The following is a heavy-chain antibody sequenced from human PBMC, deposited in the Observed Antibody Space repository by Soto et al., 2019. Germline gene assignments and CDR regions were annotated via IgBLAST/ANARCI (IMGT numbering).Heavy chain of an antibody. J-gene: IGHJ3*02. CDR3: ARDPSIYYYDSSGYYSPGAFDI. V-gene: IGHV1-69*04. Sequence: SVKVSCKASGGTFSSYTVSWVRQAPGQGLEWMGRIIPILGIANYAQKFQGRVTITADKSTSTAYMELSSLRSEDTAVYYCARDPSIYYYDSSGYYSPGAFDIWGQGTMVTVSS. CDR1: GGTFSSYT. CDR2: IIPILGIA. D-gene: IGHD3-22*01.